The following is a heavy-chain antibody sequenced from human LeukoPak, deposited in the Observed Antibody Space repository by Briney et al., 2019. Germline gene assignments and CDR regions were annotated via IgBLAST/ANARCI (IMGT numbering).Heavy chain of an antibody. J-gene: IGHJ4*02. V-gene: IGHV3-23*01. CDR1: GFTFSNYA. D-gene: IGHD6-13*01. CDR2: IGGSGGST. Sequence: GGSLRLSCAASGFTFSNYAMTWVRQAPGKGLEWVSSIGGSGGSTYYADSVKGRFTISRDNSKNTLYLQMNSLRAEDTAVYYCAKASYSMFWALDYWGQGTLATVSS. CDR3: AKASYSMFWALDY.